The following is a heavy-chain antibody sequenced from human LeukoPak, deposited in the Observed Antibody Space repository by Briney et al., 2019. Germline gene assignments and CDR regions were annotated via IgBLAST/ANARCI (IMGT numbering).Heavy chain of an antibody. CDR2: INPNSGGT. J-gene: IGHJ4*02. V-gene: IGHV1-2*06. CDR3: ARLRRSSGWYYFDY. CDR1: GYTFTGYY. Sequence: ASVKVSCKASGYTFTGYYMHWVRQAPGQGLELMGRINPNSGGTNYEQKFHGRVTMTRDTSISTAYMELSRLRSDDTAVYYCARLRRSSGWYYFDYWGQGTLVTVSS. D-gene: IGHD6-19*01.